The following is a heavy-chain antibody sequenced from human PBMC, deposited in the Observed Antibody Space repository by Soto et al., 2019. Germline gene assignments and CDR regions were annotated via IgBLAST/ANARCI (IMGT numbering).Heavy chain of an antibody. CDR1: GGTFSSYV. J-gene: IGHJ3*02. CDR3: ATGIDGSWRDI. Sequence: QVQLVQSGGEVKKSGSSVKVSCEAFGGTFSSYVISWVRQAPGQGLEWMGGIIPVFRTAKYAQRFQGRVSITVDESTTTTYMDLSSLRSEDTAVYFCATGIDGSWRDIWGQGTLVTVSS. CDR2: IIPVFRTA. V-gene: IGHV1-69*01. D-gene: IGHD3-10*01.